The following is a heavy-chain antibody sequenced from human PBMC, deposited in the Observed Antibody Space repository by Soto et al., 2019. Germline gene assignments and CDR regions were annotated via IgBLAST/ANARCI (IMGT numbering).Heavy chain of an antibody. CDR1: GGTFSSYA. J-gene: IGHJ6*02. D-gene: IGHD2-2*01. Sequence: SVKVSCKASGGTFSSYAISWVRQAPGQGLEWMGGIIPIFGTANYAQKFQGRVTITADESTSTAYMELSSLRSEDTAVYYCATRGGYCISTSCYVTRYGRYYYYGMDVWGQGTTVTVS. CDR3: ATRGGYCISTSCYVTRYGRYYYYGMDV. CDR2: IIPIFGTA. V-gene: IGHV1-69*13.